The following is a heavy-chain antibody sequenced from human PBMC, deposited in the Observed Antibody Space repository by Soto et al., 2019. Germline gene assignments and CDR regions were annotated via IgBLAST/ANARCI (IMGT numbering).Heavy chain of an antibody. J-gene: IGHJ4*02. Sequence: GGSLRLSCAASGFTLSGYWMHWVRQAPGKGLEWVAVIWYDGSNKYYADSVKGRFTISRDNSKDTLYPQMNSLRAEDTAVYYCARERDYGDLDYWGQGTLVTVSS. V-gene: IGHV3-33*08. CDR1: GFTLSGYW. CDR3: ARERDYGDLDY. D-gene: IGHD4-17*01. CDR2: IWYDGSNK.